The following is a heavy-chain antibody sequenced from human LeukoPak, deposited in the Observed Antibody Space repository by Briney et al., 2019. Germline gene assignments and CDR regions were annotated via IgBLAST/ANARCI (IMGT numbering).Heavy chain of an antibody. Sequence: GASVKLSFNSSAYSFTYNYIPMDWHAPGQELGWMGRINPNSGGTNYAQKFQSRVTITQDTSISTAYTELSSLRSEDTATYSCTSDRDFD. CDR3: TSDRDFD. CDR2: INPNSGGT. J-gene: IGHJ4*01. V-gene: IGHV1/OR15-1*01. CDR1: AYSFTYNY.